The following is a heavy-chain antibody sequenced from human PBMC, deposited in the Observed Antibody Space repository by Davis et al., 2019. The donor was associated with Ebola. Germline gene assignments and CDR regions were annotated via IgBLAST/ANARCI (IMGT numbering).Heavy chain of an antibody. CDR3: ATIDGIVGATIDY. CDR2: ISGSGAST. D-gene: IGHD1-26*01. J-gene: IGHJ4*02. V-gene: IGHV3-23*01. CDR1: QFTFSNSA. Sequence: GESLKISCAASQFTFSNSAMNWVRQAPGKGPEWVASISGSGASTYYADSVKGRFTISRDNSKNTLYLQMNGLRVDDTAIYYCATIDGIVGATIDYWGQGTLVTVSS.